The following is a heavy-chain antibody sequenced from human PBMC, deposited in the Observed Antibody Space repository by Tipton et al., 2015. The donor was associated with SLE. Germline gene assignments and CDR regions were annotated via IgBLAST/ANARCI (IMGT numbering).Heavy chain of an antibody. Sequence: SLRLSCAASGFSVSSNYMSWVRQAPGKGLEWVSVIYSAGDTYYADSVKGHFTISRDNSKSTLYLQMNNLRPEDTAVYYCAKDAIERNGVFDAFDIWGQGAMVTVSS. J-gene: IGHJ3*02. CDR2: IYSAGDT. V-gene: IGHV3-53*01. CDR3: AKDAIERNGVFDAFDI. CDR1: GFSVSSNY. D-gene: IGHD3-3*01.